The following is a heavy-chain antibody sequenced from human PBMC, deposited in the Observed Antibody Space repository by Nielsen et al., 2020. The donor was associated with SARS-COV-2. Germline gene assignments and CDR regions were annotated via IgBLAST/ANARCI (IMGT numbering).Heavy chain of an antibody. CDR2: ISSSSSTI. CDR1: GFTFSSYS. J-gene: IGHJ6*03. CDR3: ARDIGRNKYYYYYYMDV. V-gene: IGHV3-48*01. D-gene: IGHD1-26*01. Sequence: GGSLRLSCAASGFTFSSYSMNWVRQAPGKGLEWVSYISSSSSTIYYADSVKGRFTISRDNAKNSLYLQMNSLRAEDTAVYYCARDIGRNKYYYYYYMDVWGKGTRSPSP.